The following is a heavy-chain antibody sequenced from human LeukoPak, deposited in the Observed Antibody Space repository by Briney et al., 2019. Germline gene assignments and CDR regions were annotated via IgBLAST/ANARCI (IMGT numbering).Heavy chain of an antibody. CDR1: GYTFTSYV. CDR2: MNPNSGNT. D-gene: IGHD3-10*01. J-gene: IGHJ5*02. CDR3: ARSRLDYCGSGIPNWFDP. V-gene: IGHV1-8*01. Sequence: GASVKVSCKASGYTFTSYVINWVRQPAGQGLEWMGWMNPNSGNTGYAQKFQGRVTMTRNTSISTAYMELSSLRSEDTAGYSCARSRLDYCGSGIPNWFDPWGQGTLVTVSS.